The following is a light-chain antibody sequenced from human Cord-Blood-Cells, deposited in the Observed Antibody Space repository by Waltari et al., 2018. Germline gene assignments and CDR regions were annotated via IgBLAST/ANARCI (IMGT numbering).Light chain of an antibody. CDR2: RNT. Sequence: QSVLTQPPSASGTPGQRVTISCSGSSSNIGSNTVNWYQQLPGTAPKLLIYRNTQRPAGVPDRFSGSKSGPSASLAISGLQAEDEADYYCAAWDDSLNGQVFGTGTKVTVL. J-gene: IGLJ1*01. V-gene: IGLV1-44*01. CDR1: SSNIGSNT. CDR3: AAWDDSLNGQV.